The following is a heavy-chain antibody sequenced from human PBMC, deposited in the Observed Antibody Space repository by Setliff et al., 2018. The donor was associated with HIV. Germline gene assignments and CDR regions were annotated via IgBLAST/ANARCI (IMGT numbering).Heavy chain of an antibody. CDR1: GGSISRGNHF. Sequence: SETLSLTCTVSGGSISRGNHFWTWIRQPAGKGLEWIGRIYTNGSTNYNPSLKSRATIAVDTSKNQFSLKLSSVTAADTAIYYCARHRAVAGANYFDFWGQGTLVTVSS. V-gene: IGHV4-61*02. CDR2: IYTNGST. J-gene: IGHJ4*02. D-gene: IGHD6-19*01. CDR3: ARHRAVAGANYFDF.